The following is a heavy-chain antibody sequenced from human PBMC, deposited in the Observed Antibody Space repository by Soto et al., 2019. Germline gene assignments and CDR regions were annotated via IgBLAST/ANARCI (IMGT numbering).Heavy chain of an antibody. CDR2: IWYDGTNK. V-gene: IGHV3-33*01. D-gene: IGHD2-2*01. CDR1: GFSFSSHG. Sequence: PEGSLRLSCAASGFSFSSHGMHWVRQAPGKGLEWVAVIWYDGTNKYYADSVKGRFTISRDNSENTLYLQMSSLRAEDTAVYYCPRDDCSSTSWYPDYWSQGPLVTVSS. CDR3: PRDDCSSTSWYPDY. J-gene: IGHJ4*02.